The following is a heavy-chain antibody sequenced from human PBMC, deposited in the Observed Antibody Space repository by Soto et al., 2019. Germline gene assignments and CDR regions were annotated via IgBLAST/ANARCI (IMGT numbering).Heavy chain of an antibody. CDR2: INPNSGGT. CDR3: ARGLDIVVVPAAGYGMDV. J-gene: IGHJ6*02. CDR1: GYAFTGYY. D-gene: IGHD2-2*01. Sequence: ASVKVSCKASGYAFTGYYMHWVLEAPGEGLEWMGWINPNSGGTNYAQKFQGRVTMTRDTSISTAYMELSRLGSDDTAVYYCARGLDIVVVPAAGYGMDVWGQGTTVTVSS. V-gene: IGHV1-2*02.